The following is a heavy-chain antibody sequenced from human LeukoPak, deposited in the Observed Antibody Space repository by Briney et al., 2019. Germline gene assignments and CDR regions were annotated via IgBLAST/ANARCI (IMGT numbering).Heavy chain of an antibody. V-gene: IGHV3-48*03. CDR3: ARDQYCSGGSCYVGGAFDI. CDR2: ISGSGSTI. Sequence: GGSLRLSCVASGSTFSSYAMSWVRQAPGKGLEWVSSISGSGSTIYYADSVKGRFTISRDNAKNSLYLQMNSLRAEDTAVYYCARDQYCSGGSCYVGGAFDIWGQGTMVTVSS. D-gene: IGHD2-15*01. J-gene: IGHJ3*02. CDR1: GSTFSSYA.